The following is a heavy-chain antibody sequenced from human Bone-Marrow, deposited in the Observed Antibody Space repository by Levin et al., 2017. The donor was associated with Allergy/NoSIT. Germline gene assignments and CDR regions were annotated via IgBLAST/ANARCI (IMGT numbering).Heavy chain of an antibody. CDR1: GFSLNIFG. J-gene: IGHJ6*02. CDR3: ARNLAYGLDV. Sequence: QTGGSLRLSCTLSGFSLNIFGIHWVRQTPGKGLEWVAAIWHDAITTYYDDSVKGRFTVSTDPSKNTVLLHMSSLRAEDTALYYCARNLAYGLDVWGQGTTVTVSS. V-gene: IGHV3-33*01. CDR2: IWHDAITT.